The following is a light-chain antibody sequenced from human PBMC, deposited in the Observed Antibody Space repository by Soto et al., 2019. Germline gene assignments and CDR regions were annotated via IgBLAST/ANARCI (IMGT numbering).Light chain of an antibody. J-gene: IGKJ1*01. CDR3: QQSYSLPGT. CDR1: QNIKFY. Sequence: DIQMTQSPSSLSASVGDRVTITCRASQNIKFYLNWYQQRPGKAPKLLIYTAYNLQSGVPSRISGSGSGTDVTLTISSLQPEDFATYYCQQSYSLPGTFGQGTKVEMK. V-gene: IGKV1-39*01. CDR2: TAY.